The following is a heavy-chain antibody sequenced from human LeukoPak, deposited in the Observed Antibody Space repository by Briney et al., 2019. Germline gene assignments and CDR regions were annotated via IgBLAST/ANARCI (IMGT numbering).Heavy chain of an antibody. CDR3: ANSPLSVAVAGNDAFDI. Sequence: PGGSLRLSCVVSGITLSNYGMSWVRQAPGKGLEWVSGISGGGGGTNYADSVKGRFTISRDDSKNTLYLQMNSLRAEDTAVYYCANSPLSVAVAGNDAFDIWGQGTMVTVSS. V-gene: IGHV3-23*01. CDR2: ISGGGGGT. CDR1: GITLSNYG. J-gene: IGHJ3*02. D-gene: IGHD6-19*01.